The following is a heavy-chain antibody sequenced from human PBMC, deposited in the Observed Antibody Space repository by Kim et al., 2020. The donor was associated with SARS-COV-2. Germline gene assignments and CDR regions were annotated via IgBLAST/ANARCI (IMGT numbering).Heavy chain of an antibody. CDR2: GATT. V-gene: IGHV3-49*02. D-gene: IGHD1-26*01. Sequence: GATTEYAASVKGRFTISRDDSKSIAYLQMNSLKTEDTAVYYCTRVVGYLGQGTLVTVS. J-gene: IGHJ4*02. CDR3: TRVVGY.